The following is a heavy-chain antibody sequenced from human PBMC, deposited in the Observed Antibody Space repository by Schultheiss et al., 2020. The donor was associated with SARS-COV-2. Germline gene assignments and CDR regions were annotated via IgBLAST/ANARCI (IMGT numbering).Heavy chain of an antibody. V-gene: IGHV3-30-3*01. Sequence: GGSLRLSCAASGFTFSGYAMHWVRQAPGKGLEWVAVISYDGSNKYYADSVKGRFTISRDNSKNTLYLQMNSLRAEDTAVYYCARGTYYDTLTGYSLADGWYFDLWGRGTVVTVSS. CDR2: ISYDGSNK. CDR1: GFTFSGYA. J-gene: IGHJ2*01. CDR3: ARGTYYDTLTGYSLADGWYFDL. D-gene: IGHD3-9*01.